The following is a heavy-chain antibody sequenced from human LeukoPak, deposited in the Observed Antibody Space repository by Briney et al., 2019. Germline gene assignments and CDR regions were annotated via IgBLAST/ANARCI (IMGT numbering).Heavy chain of an antibody. V-gene: IGHV4-30-4*01. CDR3: ARGQRAFDI. J-gene: IGHJ3*02. Sequence: SETLSLTCTVSGGSISSGDYYWSWIRQPPGKGLEWIGYIYYSGSTSYNPSLKSRLTISVDTSKNQFSLKLTSVTAADTAVYYCARGQRAFDIWGQGTMVTVSS. CDR2: IYYSGST. CDR1: GGSISSGDYY.